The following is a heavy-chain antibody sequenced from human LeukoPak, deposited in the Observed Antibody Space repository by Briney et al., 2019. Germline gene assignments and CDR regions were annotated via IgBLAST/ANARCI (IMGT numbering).Heavy chain of an antibody. CDR1: GGSISSYY. V-gene: IGHV4-59*01. Sequence: PSETLSLTCTVSGGSISSYYWSWIRQAPGKGLEWIGYLYNSGSTNYNPSLKSRVTISADTSKNQISLKLSSVTAADTAVYYCARGVEYSSGWNNWFDPWGQGTLVTVSS. D-gene: IGHD6-19*01. J-gene: IGHJ5*02. CDR3: ARGVEYSSGWNNWFDP. CDR2: LYNSGST.